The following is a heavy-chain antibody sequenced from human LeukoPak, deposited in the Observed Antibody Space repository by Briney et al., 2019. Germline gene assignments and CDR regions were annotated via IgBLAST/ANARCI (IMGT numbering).Heavy chain of an antibody. V-gene: IGHV1-8*01. CDR1: GYTFTSYD. CDR2: MNPNSGNT. Sequence: ASVRVSCKASGYTFTSYDVNWVRQATGQGLEWLGWMNPNSGNTGHAQNFQGRVTMTMNTSITTAYMELSSLRSEDTAVYYCARALSWTTESYYYMDVWGKGTTVTVSS. CDR3: ARALSWTTESYYYMDV. D-gene: IGHD3/OR15-3a*01. J-gene: IGHJ6*03.